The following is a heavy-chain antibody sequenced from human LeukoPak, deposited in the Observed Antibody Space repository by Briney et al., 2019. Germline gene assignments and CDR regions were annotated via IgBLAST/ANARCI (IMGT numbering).Heavy chain of an antibody. D-gene: IGHD3-22*01. Sequence: PSETLSLTCTVSGGSISSRNYYWGWIRQPPGKGLEWIGNIFYSGSTYYNPSLKSRVTISVDTSKNQFSLKLSSVTAADTAIYYCARRDSSAYYYAFGYWGQGTLVTVSS. CDR1: GGSISSRNYY. CDR2: IFYSGST. CDR3: ARRDSSAYYYAFGY. J-gene: IGHJ4*02. V-gene: IGHV4-39*01.